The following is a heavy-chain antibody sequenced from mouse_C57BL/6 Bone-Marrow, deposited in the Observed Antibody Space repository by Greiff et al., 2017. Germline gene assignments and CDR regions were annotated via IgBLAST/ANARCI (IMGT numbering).Heavy chain of an antibody. CDR1: GYTFTSYD. Sequence: VQLQESGPELVKPGASVKLSCKASGYTFTSYDINWVQQRPGQGLEWIGWLYPRDGSTKYNEKFKGKATLTVDPSSSTAYMELHSLPSEDSAVYFCARLEFDGSSGDWYFDVWGTGTTVTVSS. V-gene: IGHV1-85*01. D-gene: IGHD1-1*01. CDR3: ARLEFDGSSGDWYFDV. J-gene: IGHJ1*03. CDR2: LYPRDGST.